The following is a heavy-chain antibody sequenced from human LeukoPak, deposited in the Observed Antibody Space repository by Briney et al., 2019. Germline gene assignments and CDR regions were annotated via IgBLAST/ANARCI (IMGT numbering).Heavy chain of an antibody. CDR1: GFTFSSYA. CDR2: ISYDGSNK. J-gene: IGHJ3*02. CDR3: ATLAVVTPSMDAFDI. V-gene: IGHV3-30-3*01. D-gene: IGHD2-21*02. Sequence: GGSLRLSCAASGFTFSSYAMHWVRRAPGKGLEWVAVISYDGSNKYYADSVKGRFTISRDNSKNTLYLQMNSLRAEDTAVYYCATLAVVTPSMDAFDIWGQGTMVTVSS.